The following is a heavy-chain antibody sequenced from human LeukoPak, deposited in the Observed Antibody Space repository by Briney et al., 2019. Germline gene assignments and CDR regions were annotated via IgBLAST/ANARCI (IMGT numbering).Heavy chain of an antibody. CDR2: IIPIFGTA. CDR1: GGTFSSYA. D-gene: IGHD7-27*01. Sequence: ASVKVSCKASGGTFSSYAISWVRQAPGQGLEWMGRIIPIFGTANYAQKFQGRVTITTDESTSTAYMELSSLRSEDTAVYYCARTNWGWDWYFDLWGRGTLVTVSS. V-gene: IGHV1-69*05. J-gene: IGHJ2*01. CDR3: ARTNWGWDWYFDL.